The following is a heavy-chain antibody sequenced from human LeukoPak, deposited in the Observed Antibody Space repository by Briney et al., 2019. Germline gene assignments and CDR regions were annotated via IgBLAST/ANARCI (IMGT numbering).Heavy chain of an antibody. CDR2: INHSGST. Sequence: PSETLSLTCAVYGGSFSGYYWSWIRQPPGKGLEWIGEINHSGSTNYNPSIKSRVTISVDTSNNQFSLKLSSVTAADTAVYYCANGPYCSGGSCYLFDPWGQGTLVTVSS. J-gene: IGHJ5*02. V-gene: IGHV4-34*01. CDR3: ANGPYCSGGSCYLFDP. D-gene: IGHD2-15*01. CDR1: GGSFSGYY.